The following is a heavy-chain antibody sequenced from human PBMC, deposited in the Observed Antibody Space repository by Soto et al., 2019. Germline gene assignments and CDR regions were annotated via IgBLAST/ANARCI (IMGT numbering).Heavy chain of an antibody. CDR2: IYYSGST. CDR1: GGSISSYY. D-gene: IGHD4-17*01. Sequence: SETLSLTCTVSGGSISSYYWSWIRQPPGKGLEWIGYIYYSGSTNYNPSLKSRVTISVDTSKNQFSLKLSSVTAADTAVYYCAISMTTVDYFDYWGQGTLVTVSS. J-gene: IGHJ4*02. V-gene: IGHV4-59*01. CDR3: AISMTTVDYFDY.